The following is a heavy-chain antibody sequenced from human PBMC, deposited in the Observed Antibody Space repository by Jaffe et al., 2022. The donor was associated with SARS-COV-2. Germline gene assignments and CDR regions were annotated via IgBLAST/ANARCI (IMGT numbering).Heavy chain of an antibody. V-gene: IGHV4-59*01. CDR3: ARVVRNYYDTPGQAFDI. CDR2: IYYSGST. Sequence: QVQLQESGPGLVKPSETLSLTCTVSGGSISSYYWSWIRQPPGKGLEWIGYIYYSGSTNYNPSLKSRVTISVDTSKNQFSLKLSSVTAADTAVYYCARVVRNYYDTPGQAFDIWGQGTMVTVSS. CDR1: GGSISSYY. D-gene: IGHD3-22*01. J-gene: IGHJ3*02.